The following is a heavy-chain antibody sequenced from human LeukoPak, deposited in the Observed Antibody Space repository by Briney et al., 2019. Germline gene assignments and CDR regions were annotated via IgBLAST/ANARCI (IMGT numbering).Heavy chain of an antibody. CDR2: INPNSGGT. CDR1: GYTFTGYY. V-gene: IGHV1-2*02. D-gene: IGHD4-17*01. J-gene: IGHJ2*01. Sequence: ASVKVSCKASGYTFTGYYMHWVRQAPGQGLEWMGWINPNSGGTNYAQKFQGRVTMTRDTSISTAYMELSSLTSDDTAVYYCARDRITVTIHWFFDLWGRGTLVTVSS. CDR3: ARDRITVTIHWFFDL.